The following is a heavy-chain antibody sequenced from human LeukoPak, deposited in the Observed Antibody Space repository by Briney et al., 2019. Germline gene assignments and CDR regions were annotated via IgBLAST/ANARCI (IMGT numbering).Heavy chain of an antibody. CDR2: ISGSGGST. CDR1: GFTFSSYG. CDR3: AKSFRDYGDYLAFDI. V-gene: IGHV3-23*01. Sequence: GGSLRLSCAASGFTFSSYGMSWVRQAPGEGLEWVSAISGSGGSTYYADSVKGRFTISRDNSKNTLYLQMNSLRAEDTAVYYCAKSFRDYGDYLAFDIWGQGTMVTVSS. D-gene: IGHD4-17*01. J-gene: IGHJ3*02.